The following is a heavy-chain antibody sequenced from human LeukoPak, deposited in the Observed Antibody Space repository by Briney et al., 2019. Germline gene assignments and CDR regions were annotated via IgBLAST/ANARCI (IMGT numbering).Heavy chain of an antibody. J-gene: IGHJ4*02. V-gene: IGHV3-11*06. CDR3: ATCYGHDYGLYYFDY. Sequence: GGSLRLSCGASGFTFSDYYMSWVRQAPGKGLEWVSYISGSSTYIDYADSVKGRFAISRDNAKNSVYLQMNSLRAEDTAVYYCATCYGHDYGLYYFDYWDQGTLVTVSS. CDR2: ISGSSTYI. D-gene: IGHD4/OR15-4a*01. CDR1: GFTFSDYY.